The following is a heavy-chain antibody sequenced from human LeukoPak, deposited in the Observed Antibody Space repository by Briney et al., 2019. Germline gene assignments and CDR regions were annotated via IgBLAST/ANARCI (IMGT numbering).Heavy chain of an antibody. V-gene: IGHV3-33*01. J-gene: IGHJ4*02. CDR2: IWYDGSDK. D-gene: IGHD3-16*01. CDR1: GFTFSSHG. Sequence: PGGSLRLSCAASGFTFSSHGMHWVRQAPGKGLEWVAVIWYDGSDKYYADSVKGRFTTSRDNSKNTLYLQMTSLRADDTAVYYCARDRVLHYFDYWGQGALVTVSS. CDR3: ARDRVLHYFDY.